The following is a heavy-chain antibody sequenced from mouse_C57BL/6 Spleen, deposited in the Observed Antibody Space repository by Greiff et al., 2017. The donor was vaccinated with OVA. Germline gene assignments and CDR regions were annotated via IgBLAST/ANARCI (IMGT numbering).Heavy chain of an antibody. Sequence: QVQLQQPGAELVMPGASVKLSCKASGYTFTSYWMHWVKQRPGQGLEWIGEIDPSDSYTNYNQKFKGKSTLTVDKSSSTAYMQLSSLTSEDSAVYYCARSGMITNYYAMDYWGQGTSVTVSS. J-gene: IGHJ4*01. CDR1: GYTFTSYW. CDR2: IDPSDSYT. V-gene: IGHV1-69*01. CDR3: ARSGMITNYYAMDY. D-gene: IGHD2-4*01.